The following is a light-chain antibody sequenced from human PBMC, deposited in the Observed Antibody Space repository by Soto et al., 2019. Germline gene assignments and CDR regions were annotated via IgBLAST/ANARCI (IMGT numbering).Light chain of an antibody. CDR2: DAS. J-gene: IGKJ1*01. CDR1: QSISSW. CDR3: QQALA. V-gene: IGKV1-5*01. Sequence: DIRMTQSPSTLSATVGDRVTITCRASQSISSWWAWYQQKPGKAPKLLIYDASSLESGVPPRFSGSGSGTEFTLTISSLQPDDFATYYCQQALAFGQGTKVEIK.